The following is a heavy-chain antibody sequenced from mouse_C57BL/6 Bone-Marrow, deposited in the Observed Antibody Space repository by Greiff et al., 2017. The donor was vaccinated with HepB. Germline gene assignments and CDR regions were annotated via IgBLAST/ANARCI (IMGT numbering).Heavy chain of an antibody. J-gene: IGHJ2*01. D-gene: IGHD2-10*02. Sequence: QVHVKQPGAELVRPGSSVKLSCKASGYTFTSYWMDWVKQRPGQGLEWIGNIYPSDSETHYNQKFKDKATLTVDKSSSTAYMQLSSLTSEDSAVYYCARRVWDYWGQGTTLTVSS. V-gene: IGHV1-61*01. CDR1: GYTFTSYW. CDR3: ARRVWDY. CDR2: IYPSDSET.